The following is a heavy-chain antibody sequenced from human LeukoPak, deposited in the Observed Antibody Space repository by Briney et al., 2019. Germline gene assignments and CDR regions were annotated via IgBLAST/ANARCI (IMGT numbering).Heavy chain of an antibody. CDR1: GFTFSDYA. V-gene: IGHV3-23*01. D-gene: IGHD1-14*01. CDR3: AKERGPLPDYFDS. Sequence: QTGGSLRLSCAVSGFTFSDYALSWVRQAPGKGLEWVSAISDNGGSTYYADSVKGRFTISRDNSKNTLNLQMNSLRAEDTAVYYCAKERGPLPDYFDSWAQGTLVTVSS. J-gene: IGHJ4*02. CDR2: ISDNGGST.